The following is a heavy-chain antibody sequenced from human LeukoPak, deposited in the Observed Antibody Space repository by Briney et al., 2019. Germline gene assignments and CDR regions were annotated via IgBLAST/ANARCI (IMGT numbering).Heavy chain of an antibody. CDR1: GFAFSSYS. V-gene: IGHV3-21*01. D-gene: IGHD5-18*01. J-gene: IGHJ4*02. CDR3: AIDPQGSYGPPYFDY. Sequence: GGSLRLSCAASGFAFSSYSMNWVRQAPGKGLEWVSSISSSSSYIYYADSVKGRFTISRDNAKNSLYLQMNSLRAEDTAVYYCAIDPQGSYGPPYFDYWGQGTLVTVSS. CDR2: ISSSSSYI.